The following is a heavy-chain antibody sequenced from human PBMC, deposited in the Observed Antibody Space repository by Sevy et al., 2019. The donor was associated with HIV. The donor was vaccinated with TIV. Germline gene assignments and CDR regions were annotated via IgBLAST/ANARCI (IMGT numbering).Heavy chain of an antibody. CDR2: INPESGDT. CDR3: ARVQRGGVPDY. Sequence: ASVKVSCTSSGYTFTDHYLHWVRQAPGQGLEWMGWINPESGDTKYREKFQARVTMTRDTSINTAYMDLNTLRSDDTAVYFCARVQRGGVPDYWGQGTLVTVSS. CDR1: GYTFTDHY. D-gene: IGHD3-10*01. J-gene: IGHJ4*02. V-gene: IGHV1-2*02.